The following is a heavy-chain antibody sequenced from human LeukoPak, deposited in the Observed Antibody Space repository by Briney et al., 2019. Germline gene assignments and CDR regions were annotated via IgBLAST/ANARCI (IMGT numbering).Heavy chain of an antibody. D-gene: IGHD3-22*01. V-gene: IGHV3-23*01. Sequence: PGGSLRLSCAASRFTFSSYAMSWVRQAPGKGLEWVSAISGSGGSTYYADSVKGRFTISRDNSKNTLYLQMNSLRAEDTAVYYCAKHRSHYYDSSGGYYFDYWGQGTLVTVSS. CDR3: AKHRSHYYDSSGGYYFDY. CDR2: ISGSGGST. J-gene: IGHJ4*02. CDR1: RFTFSSYA.